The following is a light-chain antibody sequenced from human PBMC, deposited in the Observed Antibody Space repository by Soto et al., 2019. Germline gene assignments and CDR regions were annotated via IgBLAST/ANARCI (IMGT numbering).Light chain of an antibody. J-gene: IGKJ1*01. V-gene: IGKV1-27*01. Sequence: GDRVTITCRASQGISNYLAWYQQKPGKVPKLLIYAASTLQSGVPSRFSGSGSGTDFTLTISSLQPEDVATYYCQKYNSAPRTFGQGTKVEIK. CDR2: AAS. CDR3: QKYNSAPRT. CDR1: QGISNY.